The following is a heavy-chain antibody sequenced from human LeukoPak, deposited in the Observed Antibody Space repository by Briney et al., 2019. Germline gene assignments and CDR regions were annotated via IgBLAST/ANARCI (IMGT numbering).Heavy chain of an antibody. Sequence: GGSLRLSCAASGFTFSSYGMHWVRQAPGKGLEWVAFIRYDGSNKYYADSVKGRFTISRDNSKNTLYLQMNSLRAEDTAVYYCAKDGVVVPAFMDVWGKGTTVTVSS. CDR1: GFTFSSYG. V-gene: IGHV3-30*02. CDR2: IRYDGSNK. J-gene: IGHJ6*03. D-gene: IGHD2-2*01. CDR3: AKDGVVVPAFMDV.